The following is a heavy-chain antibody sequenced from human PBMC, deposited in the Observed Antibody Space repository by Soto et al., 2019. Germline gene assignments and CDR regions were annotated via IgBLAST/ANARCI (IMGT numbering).Heavy chain of an antibody. CDR2: INRDSSVI. D-gene: IGHD2-15*01. CDR1: GFSFSDFS. Sequence: EVQLVESGGGKVQPGGSLRLSCAGSGFSFSDFSMNWVRQAPGKGLEWISYINRDSSVIMYADFLRGRVTISRDNAKNMLFLQINRRRVEATAVYYGARDCAGTCWFDYWGPGIPVTVSS. V-gene: IGHV3-48*01. CDR3: ARDCAGTCWFDY. J-gene: IGHJ4*02.